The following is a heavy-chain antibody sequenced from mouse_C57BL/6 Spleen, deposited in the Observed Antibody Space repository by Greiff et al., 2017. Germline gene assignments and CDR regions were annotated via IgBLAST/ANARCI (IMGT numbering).Heavy chain of an antibody. CDR2: INPSSGYT. CDR3: AREDYEYEAWFAY. D-gene: IGHD2-4*01. CDR1: GYTFTSYW. V-gene: IGHV1-7*01. Sequence: VQLQESGAELAKPGASVKLSCKASGYTFTSYWMHWVKQRPGQGLEWIGYINPSSGYTKYNQKFKDKATLTADKSSSTAYMQLSSLTYEDSAVYYCAREDYEYEAWFAYWGQGTLVTVSA. J-gene: IGHJ3*01.